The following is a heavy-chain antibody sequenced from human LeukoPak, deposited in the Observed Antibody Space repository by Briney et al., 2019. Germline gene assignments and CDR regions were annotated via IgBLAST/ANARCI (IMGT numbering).Heavy chain of an antibody. V-gene: IGHV3-11*01. D-gene: IGHD6-13*01. J-gene: IGHJ4*02. CDR2: ISASGSTT. Sequence: GGSLRLSCAASGFTLSDFYVSWIRQAPGKGLEWISYISASGSTTYYADSVKGRFTVSRDNAKHSVSLQMSSLRVEDTAVYYCARDKPGFAAATFDHWGLGTLVTVSS. CDR1: GFTLSDFY. CDR3: ARDKPGFAAATFDH.